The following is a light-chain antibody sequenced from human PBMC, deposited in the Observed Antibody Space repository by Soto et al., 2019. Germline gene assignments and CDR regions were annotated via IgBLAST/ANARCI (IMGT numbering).Light chain of an antibody. J-gene: IGKJ3*01. V-gene: IGKV1-17*01. Sequence: DIQMTQSPSSLSASVGDRVTITCRASQAINDNLGWYQQKPGRAPKPLIYAASNLQSGVPSRFSASGSGTEFTLTISSLQPEDSATYYCLQHNSYPLPFGPGTNVEIK. CDR2: AAS. CDR3: LQHNSYPLP. CDR1: QAINDN.